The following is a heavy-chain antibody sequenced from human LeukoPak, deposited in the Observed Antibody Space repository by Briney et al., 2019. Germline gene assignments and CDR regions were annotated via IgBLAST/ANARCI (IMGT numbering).Heavy chain of an antibody. CDR3: ARVVYQWLGVDAFDI. D-gene: IGHD6-19*01. CDR1: GYTFTGYC. Sequence: ASVKVSCKASGYTFTGYCMHWVRQAPGQGLEWMGWINPNSGGTNYAQKFQGRVTMTRDTSISTAYMELSRLRSDDTAVYYCARVVYQWLGVDAFDIWGQGTMVTVSS. J-gene: IGHJ3*02. V-gene: IGHV1-2*02. CDR2: INPNSGGT.